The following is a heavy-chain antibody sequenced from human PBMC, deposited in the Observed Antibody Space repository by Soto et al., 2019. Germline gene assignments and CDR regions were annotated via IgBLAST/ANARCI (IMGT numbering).Heavy chain of an antibody. J-gene: IGHJ4*02. CDR1: GFKFSDYG. CDR3: VQELALMGDD. D-gene: IGHD3-16*01. CDR2: VLYDGSKK. Sequence: QVHLVESGGGVVQPGTSLRLSCRASGFKFSDYGMDWVRQAPGKGLEWVSRVLYDGSKKYYADSVKGRFTISRDNPRNTLYLQMDSLRAEDTGVYYCVQELALMGDDWGQGTPVTASS. V-gene: IGHV3-30*18.